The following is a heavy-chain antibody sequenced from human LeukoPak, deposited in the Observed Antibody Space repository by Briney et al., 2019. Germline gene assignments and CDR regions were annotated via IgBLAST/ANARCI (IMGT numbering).Heavy chain of an antibody. D-gene: IGHD2-2*01. V-gene: IGHV3-21*01. CDR1: GFTFSTYS. J-gene: IGHJ4*02. CDR2: ISISSSSI. CDR3: ARVQRGYCSSTSCYYFDF. Sequence: AGGSLRLSCAASGFTFSTYSMNWVRQAPGNGLEWVSSISISSSSIYYADSMKGRFTISRDNAKNSLYLQMNSLRAEDTAVYYCARVQRGYCSSTSCYYFDFWGQGTLVTVSS.